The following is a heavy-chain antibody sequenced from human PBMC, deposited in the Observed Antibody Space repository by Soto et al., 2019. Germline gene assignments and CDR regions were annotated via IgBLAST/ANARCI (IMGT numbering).Heavy chain of an antibody. CDR1: GGSLTKYY. V-gene: IGHV4-4*07. CDR2: VSTSGNV. CDR3: ARDNNDFWSLYPLAFDY. J-gene: IGHJ4*02. Sequence: KASETLSLTCTVSGGSLTKYYWSWIRQPAGKGLEWIGRVSTSGNVVSKASLRSRLTMSVDTSKNQFSLRLTSVTAADTAVYYCARDNNDFWSLYPLAFDYWGQGALVTVPQ. D-gene: IGHD3-3*01.